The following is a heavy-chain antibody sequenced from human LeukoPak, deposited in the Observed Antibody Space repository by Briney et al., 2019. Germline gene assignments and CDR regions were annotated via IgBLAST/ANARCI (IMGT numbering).Heavy chain of an antibody. V-gene: IGHV3-66*01. CDR1: GFTVSSNY. Sequence: GGSLRLSCAASGFTVSSNYMSWVRQAPGKGLEWVSVIYSGGSTYYADSVKGRFTISRDNSKNTLYLQMNSLRAEDTAVYYCARDQSPKWGSGERYFDYGGRGTWSPSPQ. D-gene: IGHD7-27*01. J-gene: IGHJ4*02. CDR2: IYSGGST. CDR3: ARDQSPKWGSGERYFDY.